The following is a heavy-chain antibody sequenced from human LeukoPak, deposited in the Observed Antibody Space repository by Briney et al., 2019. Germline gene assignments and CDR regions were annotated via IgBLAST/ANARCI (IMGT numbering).Heavy chain of an antibody. D-gene: IGHD3-3*01. J-gene: IGHJ4*02. V-gene: IGHV3-21*01. CDR3: ARDYDFWSGYVDY. CDR2: ISSSSSYI. CDR1: GFSLTTYA. Sequence: GGSLRLSCAASGFSLTTYAMGWVRQAPGKGLEWVSSISSSSSYIYYADSVKGRFTISRDNAKNSLYLQMNSLRAEDTAVYYCARDYDFWSGYVDYWGQGTLVTVSS.